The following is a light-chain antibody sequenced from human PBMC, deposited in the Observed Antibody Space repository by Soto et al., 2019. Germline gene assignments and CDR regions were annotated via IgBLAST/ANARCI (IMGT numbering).Light chain of an antibody. CDR3: SSYTSSSTRV. CDR2: EVS. Sequence: QSALTQPASVSGSPGQSITISCTGTSSDVGGYNYVSWYQQHPGKAPKLMIYEVSNRPSGVSNRFPGSKSVNTASLTISGLQAEDEADYYCSSYTSSSTRVFGGGTKLTVL. CDR1: SSDVGGYNY. J-gene: IGLJ3*02. V-gene: IGLV2-14*01.